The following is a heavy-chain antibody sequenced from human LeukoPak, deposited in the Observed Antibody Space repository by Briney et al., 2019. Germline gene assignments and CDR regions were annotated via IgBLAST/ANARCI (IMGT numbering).Heavy chain of an antibody. J-gene: IGHJ3*02. CDR3: AKDSDRAFDI. Sequence: RSGGSLRLSGAASGFSFSDSAMTGVRPPPGKGLDWVSLISFSGAKSYYADSVKGRFATSRVNPKSPRLLQMTGLRADDPAVYSSAKDSDRAFDIWGQGTMVTVSS. V-gene: IGHV3-23*01. CDR1: GFSFSDSA. CDR2: ISFSGAKS.